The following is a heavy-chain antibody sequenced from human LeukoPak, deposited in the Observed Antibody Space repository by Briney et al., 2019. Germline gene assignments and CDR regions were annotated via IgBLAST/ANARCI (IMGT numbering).Heavy chain of an antibody. CDR1: GFTFSSA. J-gene: IGHJ4*02. V-gene: IGHV1-58*01. CDR3: VADHPNYGF. D-gene: IGHD5-24*01. CDR2: IVVASGYT. Sequence: SVKVSCKASGFTFSSAVQWVRQARGQRLEWIGWIVVASGYTKYAQKFEGKVTITRDMSTNTAYMDLSSLNSEDTAVYYCVADHPNYGFWGQGTLVTVSS.